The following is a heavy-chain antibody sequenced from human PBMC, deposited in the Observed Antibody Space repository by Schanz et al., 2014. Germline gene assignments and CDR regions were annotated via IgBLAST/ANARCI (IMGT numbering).Heavy chain of an antibody. CDR3: ARGRGFYDY. V-gene: IGHV3-23*01. Sequence: EVHLLESGGGLVQPGGSLRLSCAASGFTFSNHALSWVRQAPGKGLEWVSGIGGSGDSTHYADSVKGRFIISRDNSKNMLYLQMSSLRAEDTAVHYCARGRGFYDYWGQGTLVTVSS. CDR1: GFTFSNHA. J-gene: IGHJ4*02. D-gene: IGHD3-10*01. CDR2: IGGSGDST.